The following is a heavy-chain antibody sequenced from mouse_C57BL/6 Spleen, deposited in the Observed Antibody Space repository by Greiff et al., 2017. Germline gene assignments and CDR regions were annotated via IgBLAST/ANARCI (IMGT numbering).Heavy chain of an antibody. CDR3: TRGSNYAWFAY. D-gene: IGHD2-5*01. CDR2: IDPETGGT. J-gene: IGHJ3*01. Sequence: QVQLKESGAELVRPGASVTLSCKASGYTFTDYEMHWVKQTPVHGLEWIGAIDPETGGTAYNQKFKGKAILTADKSSSTAYMELRSLTSEDSAVYYCTRGSNYAWFAYWGQGTLVTVSA. CDR1: GYTFTDYE. V-gene: IGHV1-15*01.